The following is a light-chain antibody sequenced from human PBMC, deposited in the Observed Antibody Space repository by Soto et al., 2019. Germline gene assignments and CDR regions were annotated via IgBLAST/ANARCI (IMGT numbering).Light chain of an antibody. J-gene: IGLJ2*01. Sequence: QSVLTQPRSVSGSPGQSVTISCTGTSSDVGAYNYVSWYQQHPGKAPKLMIYDVSKRPSGVPDRFSGSKSGNTASLTISGLQAEDEAYYYCCSYAGSYTVLFGGGTKLTVL. CDR2: DVS. CDR3: CSYAGSYTVL. CDR1: SSDVGAYNY. V-gene: IGLV2-11*01.